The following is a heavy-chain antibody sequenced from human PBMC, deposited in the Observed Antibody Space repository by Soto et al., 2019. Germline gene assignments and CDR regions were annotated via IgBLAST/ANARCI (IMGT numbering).Heavy chain of an antibody. Sequence: SLTCAVYGGSFSGYYWSWIRQPPGKGLEWIGEINHSGSTNYNPSLKSRVTISVDTSKNQFSLKLSSVTAADTAVYYCARSNRPPYGMDVWGQGTTVTVSS. CDR3: ARSNRPPYGMDV. V-gene: IGHV4-34*01. D-gene: IGHD2-8*01. J-gene: IGHJ6*02. CDR1: GGSFSGYY. CDR2: INHSGST.